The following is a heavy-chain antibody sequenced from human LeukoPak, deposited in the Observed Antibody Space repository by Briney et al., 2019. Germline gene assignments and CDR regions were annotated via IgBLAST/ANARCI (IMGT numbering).Heavy chain of an antibody. J-gene: IGHJ6*02. CDR2: ISYDGSNK. CDR3: AKDSVVICGGDCYRGDYYYGMDV. CDR1: GFTFSSYG. D-gene: IGHD2-21*02. Sequence: GGSLRLSCAASGFTFSSYGMHWVRQAPGKGLEWVAVISYDGSNKYYADSVKGRFAISRDNSKNTLYLQMNSLRAEDTAVYYCAKDSVVICGGDCYRGDYYYGMDVWGQGTTVTVSS. V-gene: IGHV3-30*18.